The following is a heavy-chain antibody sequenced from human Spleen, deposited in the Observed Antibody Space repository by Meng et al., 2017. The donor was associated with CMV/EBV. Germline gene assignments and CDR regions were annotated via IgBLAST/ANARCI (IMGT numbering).Heavy chain of an antibody. CDR2: INPNSGGT. CDR3: ARSIVVVPAAMGSFENWFDP. V-gene: IGHV1-2*02. CDR1: TGYY. J-gene: IGHJ5*02. D-gene: IGHD2-2*01. Sequence: TGYYMHWVRQAPGQGLEWMGWINPNSGGTNYAQKFQGRVTMTRDTSISTAYMELSRLRSDDTAVYYCARSIVVVPAAMGSFENWFDPWGQGTLVTVSS.